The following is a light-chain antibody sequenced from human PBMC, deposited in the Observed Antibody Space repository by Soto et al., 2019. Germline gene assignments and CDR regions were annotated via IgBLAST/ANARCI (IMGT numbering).Light chain of an antibody. CDR1: QSVSTN. Sequence: EIVMTQSPATLSVSPGERATLSCRASQSVSTNFAWYQQKPGQAPRLLIYATSIRATGIPARFSGSGSGTEFTLTISALQSEDFAVYYCQQYNNWPWTFGQGTKVEIK. CDR2: ATS. V-gene: IGKV3-15*01. J-gene: IGKJ1*01. CDR3: QQYNNWPWT.